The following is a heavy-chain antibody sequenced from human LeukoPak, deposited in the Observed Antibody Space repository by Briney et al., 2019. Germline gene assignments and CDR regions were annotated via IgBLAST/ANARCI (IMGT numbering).Heavy chain of an antibody. CDR3: VRDFRSADY. Sequence: PGGSLRLSCAASGFTFSTYCMHWVRQAPGKGPMGVSRICPDGTVTNYADSVKARFIISRDNARNTVYLQMNSLRVEDTAVYYCVRDFRSADYWGQGTLVTVSS. CDR1: GFTFSTYC. CDR2: ICPDGTVT. J-gene: IGHJ4*02. V-gene: IGHV3-74*01.